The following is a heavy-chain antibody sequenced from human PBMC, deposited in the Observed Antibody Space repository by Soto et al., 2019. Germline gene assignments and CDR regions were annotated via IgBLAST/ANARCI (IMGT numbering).Heavy chain of an antibody. CDR3: ARRGVQFWYDP. Sequence: GGSLRLSCAASGFIFSTHTMSWVRQAPGNGLEWVSGITSDGGTTYYADSVKGRFTISRDNSKNTVYLQMNYLRAEDTAVYYCARRGVQFWYDPWGQGTLVTVSS. D-gene: IGHD3-10*01. V-gene: IGHV3-23*01. CDR2: ITSDGGTT. CDR1: GFIFSTHT. J-gene: IGHJ5*02.